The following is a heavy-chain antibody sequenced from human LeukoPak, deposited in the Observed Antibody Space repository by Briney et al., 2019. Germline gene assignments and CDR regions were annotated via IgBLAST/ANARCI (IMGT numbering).Heavy chain of an antibody. J-gene: IGHJ5*02. V-gene: IGHV3-74*01. CDR2: IYSDGSST. CDR3: ARGGYCSGGTCYHRWTQATVDWFDP. CDR1: GFSFSSYW. D-gene: IGHD2-15*01. Sequence: GGSLRLSCTASGFSFSSYWMHWVRQPPGKGLVWVSRIYSDGSSTSYADSVKGRFTISRDNAKNTLYLQMNSLRAEDTAVYYCARGGYCSGGTCYHRWTQATVDWFDPWGQGTLVTVSS.